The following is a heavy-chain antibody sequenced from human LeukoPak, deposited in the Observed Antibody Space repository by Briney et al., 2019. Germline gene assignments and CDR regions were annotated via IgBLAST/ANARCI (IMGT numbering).Heavy chain of an antibody. Sequence: ASETLSLTCTVSGGSIRSSYYYWGWIRQPPGKGLEWNGSIYDSGSTYYNPSLKSRVTISVDTSKNQFFLKLNSVTAADTAVYYCARGRPYSGGYHLDYWGQGTLVTVSA. CDR2: IYDSGST. CDR1: GGSIRSSYYY. CDR3: ARGRPYSGGYHLDY. D-gene: IGHD1-26*01. V-gene: IGHV4-39*01. J-gene: IGHJ4*02.